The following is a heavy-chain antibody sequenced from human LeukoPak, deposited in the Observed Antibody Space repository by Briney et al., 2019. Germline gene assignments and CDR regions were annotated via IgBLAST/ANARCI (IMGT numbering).Heavy chain of an antibody. Sequence: ASVKVSCKASGYTFTGYYMHWVRQAPGQGLEWMGWINPNSGGTNYAQKFQDRVTMTRDTSISTAYMELSRLRSDDTAVYYCARANYGSGSYYFDYWGQGTLVTVSS. V-gene: IGHV1-2*02. CDR3: ARANYGSGSYYFDY. J-gene: IGHJ4*02. CDR2: INPNSGGT. D-gene: IGHD3-10*01. CDR1: GYTFTGYY.